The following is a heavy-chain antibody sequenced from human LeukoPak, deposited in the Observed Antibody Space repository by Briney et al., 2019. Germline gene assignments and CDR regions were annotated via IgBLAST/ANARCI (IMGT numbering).Heavy chain of an antibody. Sequence: GASVKVSCKASGGTFSIYAISWVRQAPGQGLEWMGRIIPILGIANYAQKFQGRVTMTRNTSISTAYMELSSLRSEDTAVYYCARATVTTNYWGQGTLVTVSS. CDR2: IIPILGIA. CDR3: ARATVTTNY. D-gene: IGHD4-17*01. V-gene: IGHV1-69*04. CDR1: GGTFSIYA. J-gene: IGHJ4*02.